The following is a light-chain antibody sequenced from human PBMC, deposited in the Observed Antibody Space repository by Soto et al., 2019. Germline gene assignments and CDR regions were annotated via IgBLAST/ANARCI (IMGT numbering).Light chain of an antibody. CDR1: QNLVYSDGNTY. CDR2: QIS. CDR3: VQFSHFPRT. V-gene: IGKV2-24*01. J-gene: IGKJ1*01. Sequence: DIVLTQTPLSSPVTLGQPASISCRSSQNLVYSDGNTYLSWLQQRPGQPPRLLIYQISNRFSGVPDRFSGSGAGTDFTLKISRVEAEDVGVYSCVQFSHFPRTFGQGTKVEIK.